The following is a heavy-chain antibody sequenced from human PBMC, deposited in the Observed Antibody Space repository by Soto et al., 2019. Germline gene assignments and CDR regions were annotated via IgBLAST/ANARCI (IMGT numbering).Heavy chain of an antibody. J-gene: IGHJ4*02. Sequence: QVQLQESGPGLVQPSQTLSLTCSVSGDPVSSGSCYWTWVRQHPVKGLEWIGYIYHTGSTYYNPSLQSRLIMSIDTSKNQFSLHLYSVTAADTAVYFCAAKLGTTHYFDFWGQGSLVAVSS. V-gene: IGHV4-31*03. D-gene: IGHD7-27*01. CDR1: GDPVSSGSCY. CDR2: IYHTGST. CDR3: AAKLGTTHYFDF.